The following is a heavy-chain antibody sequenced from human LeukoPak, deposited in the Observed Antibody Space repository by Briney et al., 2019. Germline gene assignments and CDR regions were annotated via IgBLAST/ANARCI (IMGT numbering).Heavy chain of an antibody. CDR3: ARDVGATNSAFDI. CDR2: IYTSGST. D-gene: IGHD1-26*01. Sequence: SETLSLTCTVSGDSISSGNYYWTWIRQPAGKGLEWIGRIYTSGSTNYNPSLKSRVTMSVDTSKNQFSLKLSSVTAADTAVYYCARDVGATNSAFDIWGQGTMVTVSS. V-gene: IGHV4-61*02. J-gene: IGHJ3*02. CDR1: GDSISSGNYY.